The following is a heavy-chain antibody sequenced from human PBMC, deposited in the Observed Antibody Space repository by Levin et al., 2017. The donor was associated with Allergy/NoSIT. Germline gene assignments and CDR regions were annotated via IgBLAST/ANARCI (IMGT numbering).Heavy chain of an antibody. J-gene: IGHJ6*02. CDR2: INPSGGST. Sequence: GESLKISCKASGYTFTSYYIHWVRQAPGQGLEWMGIINPSGGSTSYAQRFQGRVTMTRDTSTSTVYMELSSLRSEDTAVYYCARVSEDLESSLMDVWGQGTTVTVSS. D-gene: IGHD1-1*01. V-gene: IGHV1-46*01. CDR1: GYTFTSYY. CDR3: ARVSEDLESSLMDV.